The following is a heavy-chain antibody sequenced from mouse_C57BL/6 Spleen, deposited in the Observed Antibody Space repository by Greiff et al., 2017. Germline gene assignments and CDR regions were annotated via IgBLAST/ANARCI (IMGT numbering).Heavy chain of an antibody. CDR2: IDPETGGT. J-gene: IGHJ2*01. Sequence: QVQLQQSGAELVRPGASVTLSCKASGYTFTDYEMHWVKQTPVHGLEWIGAIDPETGGTAYNQKFKGKAILTADKSSSTAYMELRSLTSEDSAVYYCTRRGDNGHYFDYWGQGTTLTVSS. CDR1: GYTFTDYE. CDR3: TRRGDNGHYFDY. D-gene: IGHD3-3*01. V-gene: IGHV1-15*01.